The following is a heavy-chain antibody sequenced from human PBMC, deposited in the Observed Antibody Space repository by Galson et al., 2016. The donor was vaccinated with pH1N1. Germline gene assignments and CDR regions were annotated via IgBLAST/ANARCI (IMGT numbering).Heavy chain of an antibody. D-gene: IGHD1/OR15-1a*01. V-gene: IGHV3-9*01. CDR2: ISWNSGTL. CDR1: GFNFGDFA. J-gene: IGHJ4*02. Sequence: CAASGFNFGDFAMYWVRQGPGKGLEWVSGISWNSGTLAYADSVKGRFTVSRDNDKNSVYLEMNSLRPEDTAFYYCVKVTDRNKIFDFWGQGTLVTVSS. CDR3: VKVTDRNKIFDF.